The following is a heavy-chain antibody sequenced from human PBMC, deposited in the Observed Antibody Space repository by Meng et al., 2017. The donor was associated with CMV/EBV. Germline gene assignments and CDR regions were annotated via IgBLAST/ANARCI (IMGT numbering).Heavy chain of an antibody. CDR3: ARALLAGTTFLVFDP. CDR1: GGSISSGGYY. Sequence: SETLSLTCTVSGGSISSGGYYWSWIRQPPGKGLEWIGYIYYSGSTNYNPSLKSRVTISVDTSKNQFSLKLSSVTAADTAVYYCARALLAGTTFLVFDPWGQGTLVTVSS. V-gene: IGHV4-61*08. J-gene: IGHJ5*02. D-gene: IGHD1-7*01. CDR2: IYYSGST.